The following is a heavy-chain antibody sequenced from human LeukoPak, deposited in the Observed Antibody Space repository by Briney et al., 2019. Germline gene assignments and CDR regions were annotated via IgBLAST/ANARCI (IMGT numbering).Heavy chain of an antibody. CDR2: IYHSGST. CDR3: ARQDIAAVWFYDY. V-gene: IGHV4-38-2*02. J-gene: IGHJ4*02. CDR1: GYSISSGYY. Sequence: SETLSLTCTVSGYSISSGYYWGWIRQPPGKGLEWIGSIYHSGSTYYNPSLKSRVTISVDTSKNQFSLKLSSVTAAATAVYYCARQDIAAVWFYDYWGQGTLVTVSS. D-gene: IGHD6-13*01.